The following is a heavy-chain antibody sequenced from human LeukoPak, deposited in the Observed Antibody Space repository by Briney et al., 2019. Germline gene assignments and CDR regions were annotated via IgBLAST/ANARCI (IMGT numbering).Heavy chain of an antibody. D-gene: IGHD1-26*01. Sequence: GGSLRLSCAASGLTVSSSYMSWVRQAPGKGLEWVANIKQDGSEKYYVDSVKGRFTISRDNAKNSLYLQMNSLRAEDTAVYYCARDTLVGATDYWGQGTLVTVSS. J-gene: IGHJ4*02. V-gene: IGHV3-7*04. CDR3: ARDTLVGATDY. CDR1: GLTVSSSY. CDR2: IKQDGSEK.